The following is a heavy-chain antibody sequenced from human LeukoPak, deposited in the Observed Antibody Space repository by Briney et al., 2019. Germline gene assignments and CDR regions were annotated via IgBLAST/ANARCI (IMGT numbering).Heavy chain of an antibody. V-gene: IGHV3-66*02. Sequence: GGSLGLSCAASGFTVSNDYMAWVRQAPGRGLEWVSLIYGDGTTFYTDSVKGRFTISRDNFKNTLYLQMSSLRPEDTALYYCAIDRAGAQSWVALDPWGQGTLVTVSS. CDR2: IYGDGTT. J-gene: IGHJ5*02. CDR1: GFTVSNDY. CDR3: AIDRAGAQSWVALDP. D-gene: IGHD3-10*01.